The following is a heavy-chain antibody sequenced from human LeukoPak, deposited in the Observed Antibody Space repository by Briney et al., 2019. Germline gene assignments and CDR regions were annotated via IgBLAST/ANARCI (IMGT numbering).Heavy chain of an antibody. CDR1: GGSISSYY. CDR2: IYYSGST. Sequence: PSETLSLTCTVSGGSISSYYWSWIRQPPGKGLEWIGYIYYSGSTNYTPSLKSRVTISVDTSKNQFSLKLSSVTAADTAVYYCARAQGHYDFWSGYYARYYFDYWGQGTLVTVSS. J-gene: IGHJ4*02. CDR3: ARAQGHYDFWSGYYARYYFDY. D-gene: IGHD3-3*01. V-gene: IGHV4-59*01.